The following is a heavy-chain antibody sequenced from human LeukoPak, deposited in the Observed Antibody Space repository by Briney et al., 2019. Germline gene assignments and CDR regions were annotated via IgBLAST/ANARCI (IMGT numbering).Heavy chain of an antibody. J-gene: IGHJ4*02. CDR1: GGSFSGYY. Sequence: SETLSLTCAVYGGSFSGYYWSWLRQPPGKGLEWIGYIYYGGSTNYNPSLKSRVTISVDTSKNQLSLKLSSVTAADTAVYYCARVTEWNDFDYWGQGTLVTVSS. V-gene: IGHV4-59*01. CDR2: IYYGGST. D-gene: IGHD1-1*01. CDR3: ARVTEWNDFDY.